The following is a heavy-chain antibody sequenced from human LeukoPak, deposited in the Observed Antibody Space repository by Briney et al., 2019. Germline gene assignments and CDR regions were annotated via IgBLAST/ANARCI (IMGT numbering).Heavy chain of an antibody. CDR3: AREEAATTFDY. J-gene: IGHJ4*02. CDR1: GGSISSYY. D-gene: IGHD4-11*01. CDR2: IYYSGST. V-gene: IGHV4-59*01. Sequence: SETLSLTCTVSGGSISSYYWSWIRQPPGKGLEWIGYIYYSGSTNYNPSLKSRVTISVDTSKNQFSLKLSSVTAADTAVYYCAREEAATTFDYWGQGTLVTVSS.